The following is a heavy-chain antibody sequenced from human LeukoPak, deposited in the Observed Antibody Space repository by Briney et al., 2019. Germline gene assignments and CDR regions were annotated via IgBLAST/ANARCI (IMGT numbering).Heavy chain of an antibody. Sequence: GGSLRLSCAASGFTFSSYGMHWVRQAPGKGLECVAVISYDGSNKYYADSVKGRFTISRDNSKYTLYLQMNSLRAEDTAVYYCATSGTSYYDILTEYYFDYWGQGTLVTVSS. V-gene: IGHV3-30*03. J-gene: IGHJ4*02. CDR3: ATSGTSYYDILTEYYFDY. CDR1: GFTFSSYG. D-gene: IGHD3-9*01. CDR2: ISYDGSNK.